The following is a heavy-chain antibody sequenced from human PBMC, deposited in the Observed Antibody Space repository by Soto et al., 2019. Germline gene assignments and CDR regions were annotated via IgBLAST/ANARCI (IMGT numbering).Heavy chain of an antibody. D-gene: IGHD4-17*01. CDR2: ISGSGGST. Sequence: GGSLRLSCAASGFTFSSYAMSWVRQAPGKGLEWVSAISGSGGSTYYADSVKGRFTISRDNSKNTLYLQMNSLRAEDTAVYYCAKDEGYGEGVTNDYWGQGTLVTVSS. CDR1: GFTFSSYA. J-gene: IGHJ4*02. V-gene: IGHV3-23*01. CDR3: AKDEGYGEGVTNDY.